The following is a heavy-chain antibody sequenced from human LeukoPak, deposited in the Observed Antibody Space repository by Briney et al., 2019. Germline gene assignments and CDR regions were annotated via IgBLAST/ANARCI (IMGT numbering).Heavy chain of an antibody. CDR1: GYTLTELS. V-gene: IGHV1-24*01. D-gene: IGHD3-16*01. CDR3: ARGKGLGEFLSYFDY. CDR2: SDPEDGET. J-gene: IGHJ4*02. Sequence: GASVKVSCKVSGYTLTELSMHWVRQAPGKGLEWMGGSDPEDGETIYAQKFQGRVTMTEDTSTDTAYMELSSLRSEDTAVYYCARGKGLGEFLSYFDYWGQGTLVTVSS.